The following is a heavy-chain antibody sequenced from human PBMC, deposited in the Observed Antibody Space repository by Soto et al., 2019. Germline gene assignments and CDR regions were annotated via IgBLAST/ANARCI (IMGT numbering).Heavy chain of an antibody. CDR2: IYYSGST. CDR1: GGSVSSGSYY. J-gene: IGHJ4*02. Sequence: PSETLSLTCTVSGGSVSSGSYYWSWIRQPPGKGLEWIGYIYYSGSTNYNPSLKSRVTISVDTSKNQFSLKLSSVTAADTAVYYCAREPRKDLYIDYWGQGTLVTVSS. CDR3: AREPRKDLYIDY. V-gene: IGHV4-61*01.